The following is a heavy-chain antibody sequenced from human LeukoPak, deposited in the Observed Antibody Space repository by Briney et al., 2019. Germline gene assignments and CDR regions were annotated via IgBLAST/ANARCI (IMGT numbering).Heavy chain of an antibody. CDR3: ARSYYSSSCPDY. D-gene: IGHD6-13*01. CDR1: GFTFGGSG. V-gene: IGHV3-48*01. Sequence: GGSLRLSCAASGFTFGGSGMNWVRQAPGKGLEWVSYISRASSTIYYADSVKGRFTISRDNAKNSLHLQMNSLRAEDTAVYYCARSYYSSSCPDYWGQGTLVTVSS. CDR2: ISRASSTI. J-gene: IGHJ4*02.